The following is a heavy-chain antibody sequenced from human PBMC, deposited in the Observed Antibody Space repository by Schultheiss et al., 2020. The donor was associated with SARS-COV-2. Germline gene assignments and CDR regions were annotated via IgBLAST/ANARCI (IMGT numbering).Heavy chain of an antibody. J-gene: IGHJ2*01. CDR2: IYSGGST. Sequence: GGSLRLSCAASGFTVSSNYMSWVRQAPGKGLEWVSVIYSGGSTYYADSVKGRFTISRDNSKNTLYLQMNSLRAEDTAVYYCAKVGITIFNWYFDLWGRGTLVTVSS. V-gene: IGHV3-66*01. D-gene: IGHD3-3*01. CDR1: GFTVSSNY. CDR3: AKVGITIFNWYFDL.